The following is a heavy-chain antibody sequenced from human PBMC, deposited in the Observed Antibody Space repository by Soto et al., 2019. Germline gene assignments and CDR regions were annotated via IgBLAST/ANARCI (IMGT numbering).Heavy chain of an antibody. J-gene: IGHJ5*02. CDR2: IYTGGST. D-gene: IGHD5-18*01. Sequence: SETLSLTCTVSGGSISSYYWSWIRQPAGKGLEWIGRIYTGGSTNYNPSLKSRVTMSVDTSKNQFSLKLSSVTAADTAVYYCARWSRNSYGYRGWFDPWGQGTLVTVSS. V-gene: IGHV4-4*07. CDR1: GGSISSYY. CDR3: ARWSRNSYGYRGWFDP.